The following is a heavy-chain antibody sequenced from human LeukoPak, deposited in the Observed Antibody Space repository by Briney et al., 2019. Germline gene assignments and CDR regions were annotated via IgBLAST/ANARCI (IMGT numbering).Heavy chain of an antibody. Sequence: GGSLRLSCAASGFTFDDYAMHWVRQAPGKGLEWVSLISGDGGSTYYADSVKGRFTISRDNSKNSLYLQMNSLRTEDTALYYCAKDGKEIATIFIRYYYYYYMDVWGKGTTVTVSS. J-gene: IGHJ6*03. V-gene: IGHV3-43*02. CDR3: AKDGKEIATIFIRYYYYYYMDV. CDR1: GFTFDDYA. CDR2: ISGDGGST. D-gene: IGHD5-24*01.